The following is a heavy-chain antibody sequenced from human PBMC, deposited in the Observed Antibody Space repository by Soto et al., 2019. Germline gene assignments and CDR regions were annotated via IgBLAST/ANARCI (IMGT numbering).Heavy chain of an antibody. CDR2: ISPYTGNT. CDR1: GYIFVNYG. D-gene: IGHD3-10*01. Sequence: QVQLVQSGDEVKKPGASVKVSCKASGYIFVNYGIAWVRQAPGQGLEWMGWISPYTGNTHSATKVQGRLTMTTATSTSPAYMDLRSLTSYDPPVYYCVIIHNYFTPTPQNPWRQATTVTVSS. V-gene: IGHV1-18*01. J-gene: IGHJ6*02. CDR3: VIIHNYFTPTPQNP.